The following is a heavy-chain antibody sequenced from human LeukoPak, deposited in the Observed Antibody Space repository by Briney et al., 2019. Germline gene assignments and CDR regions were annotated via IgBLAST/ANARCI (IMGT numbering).Heavy chain of an antibody. CDR2: IIPIFGTA. CDR3: ARDVRGAAQFSDAFHI. J-gene: IGHJ3*02. Sequence: GASVKVSCKASGGTFSSYAISWVRQAPGQGLEWMGGIIPIFGTANYAQKFQGRVTITADKSTSTAYMELSSLRSEDTAVYYCARDVRGAAQFSDAFHIWGQGTMVTVSS. CDR1: GGTFSSYA. D-gene: IGHD6-13*01. V-gene: IGHV1-69*06.